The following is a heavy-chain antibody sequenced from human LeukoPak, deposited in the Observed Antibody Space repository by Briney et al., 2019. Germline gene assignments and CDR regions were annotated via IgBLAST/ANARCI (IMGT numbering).Heavy chain of an antibody. Sequence: SETLSLTCAVYGGSFSGYYWSWIRQPPGKGLEWIGEINHSGSTNYNPSLKSRVTISVDTSKNQFSLKLSSVTAADTAVYYCARGRFGYSSGWYPAYFDYWGQGTLVTVSS. J-gene: IGHJ4*02. CDR3: ARGRFGYSSGWYPAYFDY. D-gene: IGHD6-19*01. V-gene: IGHV4-34*01. CDR2: INHSGST. CDR1: GGSFSGYY.